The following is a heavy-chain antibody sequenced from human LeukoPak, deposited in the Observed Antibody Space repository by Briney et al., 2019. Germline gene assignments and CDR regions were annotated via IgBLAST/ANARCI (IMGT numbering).Heavy chain of an antibody. CDR1: GGSISTGSYY. CDR2: ISYSGTT. CDR3: ARSSAGVPFDY. J-gene: IGHJ4*02. D-gene: IGHD6-13*01. Sequence: SPSETLPLTCTVSGGSISTGSYYWGWVRQPPGKGLEYIGSISYSGTTYYNPSLKSRVTISVDTSKNHFSLNLSSVSAADTAVYYCARSSAGVPFDYWGQRPLVTVSS. V-gene: IGHV4-39*02.